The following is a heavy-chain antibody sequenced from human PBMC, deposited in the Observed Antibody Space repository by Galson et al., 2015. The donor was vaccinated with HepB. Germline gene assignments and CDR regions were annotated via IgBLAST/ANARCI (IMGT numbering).Heavy chain of an antibody. V-gene: IGHV3-48*02. J-gene: IGHJ6*02. CDR3: ARVQLWSDSYNYPMDV. CDR2: ISTTSSTI. D-gene: IGHD5-18*01. CDR1: GFTFSRYS. Sequence: SLRLSCAAPGFTFSRYSMNWVRQAPGKGLEWISYISTTSSTIYYADSVKGRFTISRDNAKSSLYLQMNSLRDEDTAVYYCARVQLWSDSYNYPMDVWGQGTTVTVSS.